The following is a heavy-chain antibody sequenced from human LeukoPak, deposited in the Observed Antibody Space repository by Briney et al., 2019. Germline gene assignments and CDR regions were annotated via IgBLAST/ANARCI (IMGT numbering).Heavy chain of an antibody. CDR3: ARGEQYYYGSGADNGVGY. CDR1: GYTFTSYA. V-gene: IGHV1-8*02. J-gene: IGHJ4*02. CDR2: MNPNSGNT. D-gene: IGHD3-10*01. Sequence: ASVKVSCKASGYTFTSYAMNWVRQAPGQGLEWMGWMNPNSGNTGYAQKFQGRVTMTRNTSISTAYMELSSLRSEDTAVYYCARGEQYYYGSGADNGVGYWGQGTLVTVSS.